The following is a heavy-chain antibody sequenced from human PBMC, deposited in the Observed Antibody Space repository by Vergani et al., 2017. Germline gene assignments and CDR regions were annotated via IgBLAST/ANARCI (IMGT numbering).Heavy chain of an antibody. J-gene: IGHJ6*03. Sequence: VQLLESGGGLVQPGGSLRLSCAASGFTVSSNYMSWVRQAPGKGLEWVSVIYSGGSTYYADSVKGRFTISRDNSKNTLYLQMNSLRAEDTAVYYCARYSQEFAGTPPYYYYYYMDVWGKGTTVTVSS. D-gene: IGHD1-7*01. V-gene: IGHV3-53*01. CDR1: GFTVSSNY. CDR3: ARYSQEFAGTPPYYYYYYMDV. CDR2: IYSGGST.